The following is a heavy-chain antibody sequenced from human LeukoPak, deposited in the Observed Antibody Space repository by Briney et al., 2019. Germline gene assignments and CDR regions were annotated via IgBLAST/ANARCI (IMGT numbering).Heavy chain of an antibody. Sequence: GASVKVSCKASGYTFTSYGISGVRQAPGQGLEWMGWISAYNGNTNYAQKLQGRVTMTTDTSTSTAYMELRSLRSDDTAVYYCARLGLLWFGELHTYGMDVWGKGTTVTVSS. CDR3: ARLGLLWFGELHTYGMDV. CDR2: ISAYNGNT. D-gene: IGHD3-10*01. J-gene: IGHJ6*04. V-gene: IGHV1-18*04. CDR1: GYTFTSYG.